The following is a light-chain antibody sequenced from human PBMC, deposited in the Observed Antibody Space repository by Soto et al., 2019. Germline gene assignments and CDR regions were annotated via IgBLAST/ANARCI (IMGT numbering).Light chain of an antibody. CDR3: QQYYSYPWT. CDR2: AAS. CDR1: QGISSY. J-gene: IGKJ1*01. V-gene: IGKV1-8*01. Sequence: IQRSQSPSSLSASTGYIVTIACRASQGISSYLAWYQQTPGKAPKLLIYAASTLQSGVPSRFSGSGSGTDFTLTISVLESEDLATYCCQQYYSYPWTFGQGTKVDIK.